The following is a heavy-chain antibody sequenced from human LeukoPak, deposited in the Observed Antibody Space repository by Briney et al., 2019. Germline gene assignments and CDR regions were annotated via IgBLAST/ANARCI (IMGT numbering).Heavy chain of an antibody. J-gene: IGHJ6*02. CDR2: ISSSSSYI. V-gene: IGHV3-21*01. CDR1: GFTFSSYS. CDR3: ARDQYSSWDYDILTGNYYYYGMDV. Sequence: GSLRLSCAASGFTFSSYSMNWVRQAPGKGLEWVSSISSSSSYIYYADSVKGRFTISRDNAKNSLYLQMNSLRAEDTAVYYCARDQYSSWDYDILTGNYYYYGMDVWGQGTTVTASS. D-gene: IGHD3-9*01.